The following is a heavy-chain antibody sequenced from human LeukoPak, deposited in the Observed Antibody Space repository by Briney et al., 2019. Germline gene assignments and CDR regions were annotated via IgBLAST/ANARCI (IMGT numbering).Heavy chain of an antibody. CDR2: IYYSGST. V-gene: IGHV4-59*01. CDR3: ARDRVAVAGQYQNWFDP. CDR1: GGSMSSYY. D-gene: IGHD6-19*01. J-gene: IGHJ5*02. Sequence: SETLSLTCTVSGGSMSSYYWSWIRQPPGKGLEWIGYIYYSGSTNYNPSLKSRVAISVDTSKNQFSLKLSSVTAADTAVYYCARDRVAVAGQYQNWFDPWGQGTLVTVSS.